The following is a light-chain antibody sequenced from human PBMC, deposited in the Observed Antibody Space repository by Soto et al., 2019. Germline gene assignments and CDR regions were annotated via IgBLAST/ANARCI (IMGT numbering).Light chain of an antibody. CDR3: QQRSNWPALT. V-gene: IGKV3-11*01. CDR2: GAT. J-gene: IGKJ4*01. Sequence: EIVLTQSPATLSLSPGERAILSCSASQSVSILLAWYQQKPGQAPRLLIHGATTRATGIPARFSGSGSGTEFTLTISSLEPEDFAVYYCQQRSNWPALTFGGGTKVDI. CDR1: QSVSIL.